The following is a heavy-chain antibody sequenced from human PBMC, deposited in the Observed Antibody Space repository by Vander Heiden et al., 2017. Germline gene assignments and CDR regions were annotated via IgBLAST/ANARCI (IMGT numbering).Heavy chain of an antibody. J-gene: IGHJ4*02. Sequence: VQLVQSGAEVKKPGASVKVSCKVSGYTLTEFSMHWVRRAPGKEREWMGGFDPEDGETIYAKKFQGRVTMTEDTSTDTAYMEQSSLRSEDTAVYYCATAVVGATSFDYWGQGTLVTVSS. V-gene: IGHV1-24*01. CDR1: GYTLTEFS. CDR3: ATAVVGATSFDY. D-gene: IGHD1-26*01. CDR2: FDPEDGET.